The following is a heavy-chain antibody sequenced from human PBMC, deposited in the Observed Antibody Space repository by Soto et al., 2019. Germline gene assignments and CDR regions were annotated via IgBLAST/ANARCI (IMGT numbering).Heavy chain of an antibody. D-gene: IGHD5-12*01. Sequence: SETLSLTCTVSGGSISSSSYYWGWIRQPTGKELEWIGSIYYSGSTYYNPSLKSRVTISVDTSKNQFSLKLSSVTAADTAVYYCAGDEGSGYDSGRYNWFDPWGQGTLVTVSS. CDR1: GGSISSSSYY. CDR3: AGDEGSGYDSGRYNWFDP. V-gene: IGHV4-39*07. J-gene: IGHJ5*02. CDR2: IYYSGST.